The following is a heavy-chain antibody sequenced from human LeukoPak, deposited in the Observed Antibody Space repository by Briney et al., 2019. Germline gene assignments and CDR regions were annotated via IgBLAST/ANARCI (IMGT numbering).Heavy chain of an antibody. J-gene: IGHJ4*02. Sequence: PSETLSLTCTVSGGSINSNYWSWIRQPPGKGLEWIGYIYYSGYTNYNPSLKSRVTISVDTSNNQFSLKLSSVTAADTAVYYCARHFDHVGSGIYEYWGQGTLVTVSS. D-gene: IGHD3-10*01. CDR2: IYYSGYT. CDR1: GGSINSNY. V-gene: IGHV4-59*08. CDR3: ARHFDHVGSGIYEY.